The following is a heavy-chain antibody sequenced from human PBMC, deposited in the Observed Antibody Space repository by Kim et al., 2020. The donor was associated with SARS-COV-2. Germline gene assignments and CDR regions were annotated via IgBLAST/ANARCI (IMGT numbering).Heavy chain of an antibody. Sequence: SETLSLTCTVSGGSVSSGSYYWIWIRQPPGKGLEWIGFIYYKGTTNYNHPLKSRVTMSVDTSKNQFSLKLSSVTTADTAVYYCASGEFNSRKNWYFDLWGRGALVTVSS. J-gene: IGHJ2*01. V-gene: IGHV4-61*01. CDR1: GGSVSSGSYY. CDR3: ASGEFNSRKNWYFDL. CDR2: IYYKGTT. D-gene: IGHD3-10*01.